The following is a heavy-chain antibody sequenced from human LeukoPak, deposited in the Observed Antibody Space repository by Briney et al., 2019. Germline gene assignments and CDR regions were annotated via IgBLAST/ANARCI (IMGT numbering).Heavy chain of an antibody. V-gene: IGHV3-23*01. Sequence: PGGSLRLSCAASGFTFGSYAMYWVRQAPGKGLEWVSGIFGSGGSAHYADSVKGRFTISRDNSKNTVYLQMDSLRVEDTARYYCAKTTTGYSSGRYPAWPIDYWGQGTLVTVSS. CDR1: GFTFGSYA. CDR3: AKTTTGYSSGRYPAWPIDY. D-gene: IGHD2-15*01. CDR2: IFGSGGSA. J-gene: IGHJ4*02.